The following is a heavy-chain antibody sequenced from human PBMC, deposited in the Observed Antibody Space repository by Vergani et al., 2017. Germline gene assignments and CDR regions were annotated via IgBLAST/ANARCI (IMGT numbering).Heavy chain of an antibody. CDR3: AKDYNYYDSSGYYY. V-gene: IGHV3-23*01. Sequence: EVQLLESGGGLVQPGGSLRLSCAASGFTFSSYAMSWVRQAPGKGLEWVSAISGSGGSTYYADSVKGRFTISRDNSKNTLYLHMNSLRAEDTAVYYCAKDYNYYDSSGYYYWGQGTLVTVSS. CDR1: GFTFSSYA. CDR2: ISGSGGST. J-gene: IGHJ4*02. D-gene: IGHD3-22*01.